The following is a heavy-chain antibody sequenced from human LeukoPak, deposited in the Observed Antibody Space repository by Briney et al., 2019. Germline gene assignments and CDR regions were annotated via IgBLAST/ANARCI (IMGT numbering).Heavy chain of an antibody. V-gene: IGHV3-53*01. Sequence: GGSLRLSCAASGFTVSSNYMSWVRQAPGKGLEWVSVIYSGGSTYYADSVKGRFTISRDNSKNTLYLQMNSLRAEDTAVYYCAKDSREVAGPGATLDTWGQGKMVTVSS. CDR2: IYSGGST. CDR3: AKDSREVAGPGATLDT. J-gene: IGHJ3*02. CDR1: GFTVSSNY. D-gene: IGHD6-19*01.